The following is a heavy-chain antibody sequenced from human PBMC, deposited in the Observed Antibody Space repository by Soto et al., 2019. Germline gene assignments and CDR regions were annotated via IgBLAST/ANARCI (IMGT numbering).Heavy chain of an antibody. CDR3: AGGFNPHSSKSEGGWQGCWFDP. CDR2: MGRVGSST. J-gene: IGHJ5*02. V-gene: IGHV3-74*01. CDR1: PLTFNNDG. Sequence: EVQLVESGGGLVQRGGSLRPSCAASPLTFNNDGMHWVRQAPGKRLVWVSRMGRVGSSTTYAASVKGRFTIPRDNAKNTLYLEMNSLSVEDTAVYYCAGGFNPHSSKSEGGWQGCWFDPWGQGTLVTVSS. D-gene: IGHD6-13*01.